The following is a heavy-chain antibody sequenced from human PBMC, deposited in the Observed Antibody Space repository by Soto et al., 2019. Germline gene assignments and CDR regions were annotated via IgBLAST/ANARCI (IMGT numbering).Heavy chain of an antibody. D-gene: IGHD3-16*01. V-gene: IGHV1-3*01. CDR2: INPGNGNT. J-gene: IGHJ5*02. CDR1: GYSFTNYA. Sequence: ASVKVSGKASGYSFTNYAMNWLRQAPGQRLEWMGWINPGNGNTKYSQKFEGRVSITRDTSATTVHMELSGLRSEDTALYYCAKEGGPWGQGTQVTVSS. CDR3: AKEGGP.